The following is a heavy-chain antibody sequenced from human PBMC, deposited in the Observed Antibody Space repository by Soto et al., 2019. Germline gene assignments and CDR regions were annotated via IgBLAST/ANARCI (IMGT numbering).Heavy chain of an antibody. V-gene: IGHV4-59*01. CDR2: IYYSGST. CDR1: GGSISSYY. J-gene: IGHJ4*02. Sequence: TLSLTCAVSGGSISSYYWSWIRQPPGKGLEWIGYIYYSGSTNYNPSLKSRVTISVDTSKNQFSLKLSSVTAADTAVYYCARGGGSSSSRFRFDYWGQGTLVTVSS. D-gene: IGHD6-6*01. CDR3: ARGGGSSSSRFRFDY.